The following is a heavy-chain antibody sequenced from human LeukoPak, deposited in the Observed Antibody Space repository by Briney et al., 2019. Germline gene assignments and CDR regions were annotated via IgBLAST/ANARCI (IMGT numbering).Heavy chain of an antibody. J-gene: IGHJ4*02. V-gene: IGHV3-23*01. CDR3: ATSGSYYFDY. Sequence: PGGSLRLSCAASGFTFSSYGMSWVRQAPGKGLEWVSAISGSGGSTYYADSVKGRFTISRDNSKNTLYLQMNSLRAEDTAVYYCATSGSYYFDYWGQGTLVTVSS. CDR2: ISGSGGST. CDR1: GFTFSSYG. D-gene: IGHD1-26*01.